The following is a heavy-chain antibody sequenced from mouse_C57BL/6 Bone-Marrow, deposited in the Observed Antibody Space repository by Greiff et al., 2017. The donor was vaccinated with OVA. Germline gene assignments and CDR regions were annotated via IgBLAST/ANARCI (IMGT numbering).Heavy chain of an antibody. CDR2: IYPRSGNT. D-gene: IGHD2-4*01. Sequence: VKLQQPGAELVKPGASVKVSCKASGYTFTSYWMHWVKQRPGQGLEWIGEIYPRSGNTYYNEKFKGKATLTADKSSSTAYMELRSLTSEDSAVYFCARSRDYDRYFDVWGTGTTVTVSS. CDR1: GYTFTSYW. V-gene: IGHV1-81*01. J-gene: IGHJ1*03. CDR3: ARSRDYDRYFDV.